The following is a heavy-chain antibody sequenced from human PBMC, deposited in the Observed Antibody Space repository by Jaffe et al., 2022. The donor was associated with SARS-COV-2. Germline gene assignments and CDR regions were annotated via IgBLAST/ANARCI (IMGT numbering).Heavy chain of an antibody. V-gene: IGHV3-33*01. CDR2: IWYDGSNK. Sequence: QVQLVESGGGVVQPGRSLRLSCAASGFTFSSYGMHWVRQAPGKGLEWVAVIWYDGSNKYYADSVKGRFTISRDNSKNTLYLQMNSLRAEDTAVYYCARGCGYSYGCLEENFDYWGQGTLVTVSS. CDR1: GFTFSSYG. CDR3: ARGCGYSYGCLEENFDY. D-gene: IGHD5-18*01. J-gene: IGHJ4*02.